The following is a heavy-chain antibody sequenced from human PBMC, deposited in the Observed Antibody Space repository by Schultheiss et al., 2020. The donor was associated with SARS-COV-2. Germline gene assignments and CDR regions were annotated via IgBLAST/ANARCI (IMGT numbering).Heavy chain of an antibody. D-gene: IGHD3-10*01. CDR3: ARQPELLWFGRDYYGMDV. Sequence: GESLKISCAASGFTFSSYWMSWVLQAPGKGLEWVANIKQDGSEKYYVDSVKGRFTISRDNAKNSLYLQMNSLRAEDTAVYYCARQPELLWFGRDYYGMDVWGQGTTVTVSS. CDR2: IKQDGSEK. CDR1: GFTFSSYW. V-gene: IGHV3-7*01. J-gene: IGHJ6*02.